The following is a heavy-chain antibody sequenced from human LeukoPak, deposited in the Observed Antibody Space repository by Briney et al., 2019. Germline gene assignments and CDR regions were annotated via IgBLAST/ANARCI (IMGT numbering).Heavy chain of an antibody. CDR1: GFTFSDYN. D-gene: IGHD1-1*01. Sequence: GGSLRFSCAASGFTFSDYNMHWVRQGTGKGLKWVSAIGTAGDTYYTGSVKGRFTISRENAKNSLYLQMNSLGAEDTAVYYCVRVAKERVGGVYYFDYWGQGTPVTVSS. CDR3: VRVAKERVGGVYYFDY. V-gene: IGHV3-13*01. J-gene: IGHJ4*02. CDR2: IGTAGDT.